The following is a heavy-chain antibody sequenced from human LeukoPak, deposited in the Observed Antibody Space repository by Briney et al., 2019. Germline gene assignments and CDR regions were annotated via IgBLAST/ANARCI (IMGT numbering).Heavy chain of an antibody. CDR3: ARLPYPYDSSGSPPLDY. CDR1: GGSIRTSDYY. CDR2: IYYSGST. D-gene: IGHD3-22*01. V-gene: IGHV4-39*01. Sequence: SETLSLTCTVSGGSIRTSDYYWGWIRQPPGKGLEWIGSIYYSGSTYYNPSLKSRVTISVDTSKNQFSLKLSSVTAADTAVYYCARLPYPYDSSGSPPLDYWGQGTLVTVSS. J-gene: IGHJ4*02.